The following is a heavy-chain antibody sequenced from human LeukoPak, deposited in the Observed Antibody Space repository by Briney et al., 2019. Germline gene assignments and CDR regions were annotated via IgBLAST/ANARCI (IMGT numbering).Heavy chain of an antibody. D-gene: IGHD1-26*01. V-gene: IGHV3-66*01. CDR3: ARSSGSYPFDY. Sequence: GGSLRLSCAASGFTVSSNYMSWVRQAPGKGLEWVSVIYSGVKTYYADFVKGRFTISRDNSKNTLYLQMNSLRAEDTAVYYCARSSGSYPFDYWGQGTLVTVSS. J-gene: IGHJ4*02. CDR2: IYSGVKT. CDR1: GFTVSSNY.